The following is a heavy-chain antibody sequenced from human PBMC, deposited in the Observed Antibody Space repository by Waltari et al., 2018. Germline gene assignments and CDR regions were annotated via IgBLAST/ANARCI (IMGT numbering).Heavy chain of an antibody. Sequence: QVQLQESGPGLVKPSETLSLTCTVSGGSISSYYWSWIRQPPGKGLEWIGYIYYSGSTNYNPSLKSRVTISVDTSKNQFSLKLSSVTAADTAVYYCARHTGVRGYYYGMDVWGQGTTVTVSS. CDR2: IYYSGST. J-gene: IGHJ6*02. CDR1: GGSISSYY. V-gene: IGHV4-59*08. CDR3: ARHTGVRGYYYGMDV. D-gene: IGHD7-27*01.